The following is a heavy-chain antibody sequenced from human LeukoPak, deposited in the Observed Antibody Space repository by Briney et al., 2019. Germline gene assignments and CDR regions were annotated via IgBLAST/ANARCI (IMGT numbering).Heavy chain of an antibody. V-gene: IGHV3-64*01. CDR3: ARGLRNYDGSGYHFDH. D-gene: IGHD3-22*01. Sequence: GGSLRLSCVASGFTFYNYAIHWVRQAPGKGLECVSGISSNGGATYYANSVKGRFTISRDNSKSTLYLQMGSLRAEDMAVYYCARGLRNYDGSGYHFDHWGQGTLVTVSS. CDR1: GFTFYNYA. CDR2: ISSNGGAT. J-gene: IGHJ4*02.